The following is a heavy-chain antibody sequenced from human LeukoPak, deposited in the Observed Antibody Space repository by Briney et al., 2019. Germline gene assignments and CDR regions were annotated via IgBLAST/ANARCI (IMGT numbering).Heavy chain of an antibody. CDR1: GFTFSSYS. J-gene: IGHJ3*02. D-gene: IGHD6-13*01. CDR2: ISSRSATI. Sequence: PGGSLRLSCAASGFTFSSYSMNWVRQAPGKGLEWVSYISSRSATIYYADSVKGRFTISRDNAKNSLYLQMNSLRAEDTAVYYCARGVSSSWRGIDAFDIWGQGTMVTVSS. CDR3: ARGVSSSWRGIDAFDI. V-gene: IGHV3-48*01.